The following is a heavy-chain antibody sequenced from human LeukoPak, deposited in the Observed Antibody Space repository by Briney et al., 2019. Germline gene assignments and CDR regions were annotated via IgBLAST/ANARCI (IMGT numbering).Heavy chain of an antibody. V-gene: IGHV4-4*09. CDR2: IYTSGST. CDR1: GGSISSYY. J-gene: IGHJ2*01. CDR3: ARLNDIAVAGSPKDWYFDL. D-gene: IGHD6-19*01. Sequence: SETLSLTCTVSGGSISSYYWSWIRQPPGKGLEWIGYIYTSGSTNYNPSLKSRVALSVDTSKMQFSLKLSSVTAADTAVYYCARLNDIAVAGSPKDWYFDLWGRGTLVTVSS.